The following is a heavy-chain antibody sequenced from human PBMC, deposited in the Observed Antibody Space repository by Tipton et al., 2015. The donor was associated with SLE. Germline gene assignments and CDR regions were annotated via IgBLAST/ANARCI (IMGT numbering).Heavy chain of an antibody. Sequence: TLSLTCTVSGGYISSGGYYWSWIRPHPGKGLEWIGYIYYSGSTYYSSALQSRISILVDTSKNQFSLKLTSVPAADTAVYYCSREPYGYYSGYRYYYMDVWGKGTTATVSS. D-gene: IGHD4-17*01. CDR1: GGYISSGGYY. V-gene: IGHV4-31*03. CDR3: SREPYGYYSGYRYYYMDV. CDR2: IYYSGST. J-gene: IGHJ6*03.